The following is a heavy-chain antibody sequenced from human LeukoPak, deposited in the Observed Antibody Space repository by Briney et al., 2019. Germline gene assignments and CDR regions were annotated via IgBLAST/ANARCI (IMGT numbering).Heavy chain of an antibody. D-gene: IGHD3-10*01. J-gene: IGHJ6*03. V-gene: IGHV3-11*01. CDR2: ISHSSLTI. CDR3: ARGTIGHQSYYYYYMDV. CDR1: GFNFGDEF. Sequence: GGSLRLSYEASGFNFGDEFLTWIRQAPGKGLEWISFISHSSLTISYAESVRGRFTISRDNAKNSLFLQMTNLGPEDTALYYCARGTIGHQSYYYYYMDVWGKGTPVIVSS.